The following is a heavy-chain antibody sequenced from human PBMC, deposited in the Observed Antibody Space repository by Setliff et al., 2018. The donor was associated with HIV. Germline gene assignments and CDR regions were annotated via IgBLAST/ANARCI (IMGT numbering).Heavy chain of an antibody. CDR2: INSDGSNT. D-gene: IGHD3-16*02. V-gene: IGHV3-74*01. CDR3: AREHCDYVWGNYRQYYFDY. CDR1: GFTFSSYW. J-gene: IGHJ4*02. Sequence: GGSLRLSCAASGFTFSSYWMYWVRQAPGKGLVWVSRINSDGSNTTYADSVKGRFTISRDNAKNTLYLQVNSLRAEDTAVYYCAREHCDYVWGNYRQYYFDYWRQGTLVTVS.